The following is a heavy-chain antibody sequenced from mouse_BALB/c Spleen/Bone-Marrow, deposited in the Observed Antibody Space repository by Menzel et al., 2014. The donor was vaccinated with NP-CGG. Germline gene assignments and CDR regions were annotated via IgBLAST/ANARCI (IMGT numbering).Heavy chain of an antibody. Sequence: QVQLQQSGAELVKPGASVNMSCEASGYTFTSYWMHWVKQRPGQGLEWIGVLDPSDSYTTYNQKFKGKATLTVDTSSNTAYMQLSSLTSEDSAVYYCTRGANPYYYTMDYWGQGTSVTVSS. D-gene: IGHD4-1*01. CDR3: TRGANPYYYTMDY. J-gene: IGHJ4*01. CDR1: GYTFTSYW. CDR2: LDPSDSYT. V-gene: IGHV1S127*01.